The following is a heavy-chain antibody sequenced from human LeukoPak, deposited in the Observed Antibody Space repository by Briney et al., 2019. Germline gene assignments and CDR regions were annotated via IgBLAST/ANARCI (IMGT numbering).Heavy chain of an antibody. CDR3: ARDAPGNTALDY. CDR2: INSDGSST. V-gene: IGHV3-74*01. J-gene: IGHJ4*02. Sequence: SCAXXGXXXXIYWMHWVRHPPGKGLVWVSRINSDGSSTSYADSVKCRFTISRDNAKNTLYLQMNSLRVEDTALYYCARDAPGNTALDYWGQGSLVTVSS. CDR1: GXXXXIYW. D-gene: IGHD5-18*01.